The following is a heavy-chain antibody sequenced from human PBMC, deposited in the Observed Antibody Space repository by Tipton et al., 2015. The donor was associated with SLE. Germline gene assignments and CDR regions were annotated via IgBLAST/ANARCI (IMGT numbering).Heavy chain of an antibody. D-gene: IGHD6-19*01. CDR2: ISWDGGST. CDR1: GFKLDDYG. CDR3: ARGRAAVAGPLV. V-gene: IGHV3-43D*03. J-gene: IGHJ4*02. Sequence: SLRLSCVVTGFKLDDYGMHWVRQAPGKGPEWISVISWDGGSTHYADSVKGRFTISRDISKNSLYLQMNSLRAEDTAVYYCARGRAAVAGPLVWGQGTLVTVSS.